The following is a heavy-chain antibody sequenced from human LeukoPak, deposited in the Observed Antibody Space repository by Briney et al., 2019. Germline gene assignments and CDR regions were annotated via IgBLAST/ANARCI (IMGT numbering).Heavy chain of an antibody. CDR2: IRSKANSYAT. CDR3: KTDFLSGPYQDWYFDL. J-gene: IGHJ2*01. CDR1: GFTFSGSA. D-gene: IGHD3-3*01. Sequence: PGGSLILSCAASGFTFSGSAMHWVRQASGKGLGWVGRIRSKANSYATAYAASVKGRFTISRDDSKNTADLQINSLKTEDTAVYYCKTDFLSGPYQDWYFDLWGRGTLDTVSS. V-gene: IGHV3-73*01.